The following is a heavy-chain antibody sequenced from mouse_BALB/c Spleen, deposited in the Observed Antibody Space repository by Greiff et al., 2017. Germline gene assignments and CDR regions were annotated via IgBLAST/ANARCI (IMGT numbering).Heavy chain of an antibody. CDR3: ARRGDYDEAWFAY. D-gene: IGHD2-4*01. J-gene: IGHJ3*01. CDR1: GYAFTNYL. Sequence: VQLQESGAELVRPGTSVKVSCKASGYAFTNYLIEWVKQRPGQGLEWIGVINPGSGGTNYNEKFKGKATLTADKSSSTAYMQLSSLTSDDSAVYFCARRGDYDEAWFAYWGQGTLVTVSA. V-gene: IGHV1-54*01. CDR2: INPGSGGT.